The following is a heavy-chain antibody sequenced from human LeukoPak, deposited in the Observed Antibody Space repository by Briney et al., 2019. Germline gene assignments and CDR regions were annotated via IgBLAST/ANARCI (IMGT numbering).Heavy chain of an antibody. CDR2: ISGSGGST. Sequence: PGGSLRLSCAASGFTFSSYAMSWVRQAPGKGLEWVSAISGSGGSTYYADSVKGRFTISRDNSKNTLYLQMNSLRAEDTAVYYCAKKPSYSSSWYSDYWGQGTLVTVSS. J-gene: IGHJ4*02. CDR1: GFTFSSYA. V-gene: IGHV3-23*01. D-gene: IGHD6-13*01. CDR3: AKKPSYSSSWYSDY.